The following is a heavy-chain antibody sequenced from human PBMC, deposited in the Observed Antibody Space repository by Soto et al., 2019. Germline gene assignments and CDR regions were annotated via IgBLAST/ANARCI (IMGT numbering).Heavy chain of an antibody. CDR1: GFTFSLYG. CDR3: AKLNDGSGRGLDY. J-gene: IGHJ4*02. CDR2: MSNDGTTK. Sequence: QVQLVESGGGVVQPGRSLRLSCAASGFTFSLYGMHWVRQAPGKGLEWVSVMSNDGTTKYYADTVKGRFTTYRDNSNNKLYLQMNSLRPEDTAVYFCAKLNDGSGRGLDYWGQGTMLTVSS. V-gene: IGHV3-30*18. D-gene: IGHD3-10*01.